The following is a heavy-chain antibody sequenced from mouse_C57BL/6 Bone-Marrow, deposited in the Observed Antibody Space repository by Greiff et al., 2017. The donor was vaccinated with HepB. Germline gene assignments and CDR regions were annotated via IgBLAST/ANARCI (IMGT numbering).Heavy chain of an antibody. Sequence: VQLQQSGPELVKPGASVKIPCKASGYTFTDYNMDWVKQSHGKSLEWIGDINPNNGGTIYNQKFKGKATLTVDKSSSTAYMELRSLTSEDTAVYYCARRDGNYRFAYWGQGTLVTVSA. CDR2: INPNNGGT. D-gene: IGHD2-1*01. CDR1: GYTFTDYN. J-gene: IGHJ3*01. CDR3: ARRDGNYRFAY. V-gene: IGHV1-18*01.